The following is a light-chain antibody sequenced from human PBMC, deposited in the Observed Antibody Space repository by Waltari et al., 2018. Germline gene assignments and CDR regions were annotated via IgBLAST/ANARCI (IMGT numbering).Light chain of an antibody. CDR1: SSDVGGYNY. CDR2: EVS. J-gene: IGLJ1*01. Sequence: QSALTQPASVSGSPGQSVTISCTGTSSDVGGYNYVSWYQQHPGKAPKLIIYEVSNRPSGVPNRFSGSKSGTTASLTISGLQAEDEADYYCSSYTSSSTRGVFGTGTKVTVL. V-gene: IGLV2-14*01. CDR3: SSYTSSSTRGV.